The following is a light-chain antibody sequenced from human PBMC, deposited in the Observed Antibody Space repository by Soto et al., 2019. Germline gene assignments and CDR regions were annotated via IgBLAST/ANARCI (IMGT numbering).Light chain of an antibody. J-gene: IGKJ1*01. CDR3: QRANGSPRP. V-gene: IGKV1-12*01. CDR2: AAS. CDR1: QGISSW. Sequence: DIQMTQSPSSVSASVGDRVTITCRASQGISSWLAWYQQKPGKAPKLLIYAASSLQSGVPSRFSGSGSGTVFTPPISSLRPEVFATYYCQRANGSPRPFGQGTKVKIK.